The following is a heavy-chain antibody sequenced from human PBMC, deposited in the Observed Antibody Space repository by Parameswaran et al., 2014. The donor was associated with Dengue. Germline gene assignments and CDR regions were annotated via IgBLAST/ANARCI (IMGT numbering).Heavy chain of an antibody. V-gene: IGHV1-2*06. Sequence: WVRQAPGQGLEWMGRMNPKSGDTDSAQKFQGRVTMTRTPSISTVYMELSRLRPDDTAMYYCARGGRWYSHRAYYSYGLDFWGQGTTVTVSS. CDR3: ARGGRWYSHRAYYSYGLDF. D-gene: IGHD6-13*01. J-gene: IGHJ6*02. CDR2: MNPKSGDT.